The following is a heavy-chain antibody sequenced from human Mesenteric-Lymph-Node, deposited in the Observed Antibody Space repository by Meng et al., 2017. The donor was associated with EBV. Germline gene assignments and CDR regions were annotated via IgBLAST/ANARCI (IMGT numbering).Heavy chain of an antibody. CDR2: INPNSGGT. CDR1: GYTFTGYY. V-gene: IGHV1-2*06. Sequence: VQRVQSGAEVNKPGASVKVSCKASGYTFTGYYMHWVRQAPGQGLEWMGRINPNSGGTNYAQKFQGRVTMTRDTSISTAYMELSRLRSDDTAVYYCARSDSSSWSDFDYWGQGTLVTVSS. CDR3: ARSDSSSWSDFDY. J-gene: IGHJ4*02. D-gene: IGHD6-13*01.